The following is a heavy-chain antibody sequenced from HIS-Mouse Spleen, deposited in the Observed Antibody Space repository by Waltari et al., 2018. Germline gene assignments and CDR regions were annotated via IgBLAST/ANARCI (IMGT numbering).Heavy chain of an antibody. D-gene: IGHD6-13*01. CDR1: GGYISSSRYS. V-gene: IGHV4-39*07. Sequence: QLQLQESGPGLVKPSETLSLTCTVSGGYISSSRYSCGWLRQPPGKGREWIGSIYYSGSTYYNPSLKSRVTISVDTSKNQFSLKLSSVTAADTAVYYCAREIPYSSSWYDWYFDLWGRGTLVTVSS. CDR2: IYYSGST. J-gene: IGHJ2*01. CDR3: AREIPYSSSWYDWYFDL.